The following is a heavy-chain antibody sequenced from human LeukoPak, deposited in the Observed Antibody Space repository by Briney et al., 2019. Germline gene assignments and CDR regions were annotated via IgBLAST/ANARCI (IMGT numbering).Heavy chain of an antibody. V-gene: IGHV3-48*02. CDR1: GFSVSRFS. CDR3: ARDPGNSGYGMDV. D-gene: IGHD5-12*01. J-gene: IGHJ6*02. Sequence: PGGSLRLSRAVSGFSVSRFSMNWVRQAPGKGLEWVSHITWSGDIYYSDSVKGRFTISRDSAKSSLYLQMDSLRDEDTAVYYCARDPGNSGYGMDVWGQGTTVLVSS. CDR2: ITWSGDI.